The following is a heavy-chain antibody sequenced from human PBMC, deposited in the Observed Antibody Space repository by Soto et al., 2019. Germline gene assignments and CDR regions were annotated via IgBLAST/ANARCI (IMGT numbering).Heavy chain of an antibody. J-gene: IGHJ5*02. D-gene: IGHD3-10*01. CDR3: AMTITMVRGSSDWFDP. CDR2: IYYSGST. V-gene: IGHV4-39*01. Sequence: SETLSLTCTVSGGSISSSSYYWGWIRQPPGKGLEWIGSIYYSGSTYYNPSLKSRVTISVDTSKNQFSLKLSSVTAADTAVYYCAMTITMVRGSSDWFDPWGQGTLVTVSS. CDR1: GGSISSSSYY.